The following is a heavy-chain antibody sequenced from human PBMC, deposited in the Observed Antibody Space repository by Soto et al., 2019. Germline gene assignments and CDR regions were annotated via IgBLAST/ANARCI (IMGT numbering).Heavy chain of an antibody. D-gene: IGHD2-2*01. CDR2: IYSGGNT. V-gene: IGHV3-53*02. CDR3: GRGSSDNDGTLRVDY. Sequence: EVQVVETGGGLIQPGGSLRLSCAASGFTVTRNYMNWVRQAPGKGLEWVSVIYSGGNTYYADSVKDRFTISRDNSKNTLFLQMTGLRVEDTAVYYCGRGSSDNDGTLRVDYWGQGTLVTVSS. CDR1: GFTVTRNY. J-gene: IGHJ4*02.